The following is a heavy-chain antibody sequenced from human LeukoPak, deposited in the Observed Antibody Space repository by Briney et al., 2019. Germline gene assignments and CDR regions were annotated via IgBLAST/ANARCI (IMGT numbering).Heavy chain of an antibody. Sequence: GGSLRLSCVASGFTFSSQAMNWVRQAPGKGLEWVSSISSTSSHTYYAESVKGRFTISRDNAKNSLYLQMNSLRAEDTAVYYCAGQDIVATTGAELDYWGQGTLVTVSS. CDR1: GFTFSSQA. CDR3: AGQDIVATTGAELDY. V-gene: IGHV3-21*01. J-gene: IGHJ4*02. CDR2: ISSTSSHT. D-gene: IGHD5-12*01.